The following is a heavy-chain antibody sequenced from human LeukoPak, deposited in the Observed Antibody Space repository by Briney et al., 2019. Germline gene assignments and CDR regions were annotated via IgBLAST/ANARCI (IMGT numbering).Heavy chain of an antibody. V-gene: IGHV1-8*01. CDR3: ARGPKIKGGIDY. Sequence: ASVKVSCKASGYTFTSYDINWVRQATGQGLEWMGWMNPNSGNTGYAQKFQGRVTMTRNTSISTAYMELSSLRSEDTAVYCCARGPKIKGGIDYWGQGTLVTVSS. CDR1: GYTFTSYD. D-gene: IGHD1-1*01. CDR2: MNPNSGNT. J-gene: IGHJ4*02.